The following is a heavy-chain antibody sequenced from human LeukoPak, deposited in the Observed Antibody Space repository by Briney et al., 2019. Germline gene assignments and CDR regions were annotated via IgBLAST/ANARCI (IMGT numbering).Heavy chain of an antibody. CDR2: MNPNSGNT. Sequence: GASVKVSCKASGYTFTSYDINWVRQATGQGLEWMGWMNPNSGNTGYAQKFQGRVTMTRNTSISTAYMELSSLRSEDTAVYYCARHSYISAAGKGAFDPWGQGTLVPVSS. CDR3: ARHSYISAAGKGAFDP. J-gene: IGHJ5*02. CDR1: GYTFTSYD. V-gene: IGHV1-8*01. D-gene: IGHD6-13*01.